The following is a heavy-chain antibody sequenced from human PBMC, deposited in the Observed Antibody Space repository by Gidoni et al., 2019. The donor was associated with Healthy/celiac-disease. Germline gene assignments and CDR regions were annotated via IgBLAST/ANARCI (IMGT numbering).Heavy chain of an antibody. Sequence: QLVQSGAGVKQPGPSVQLSCQASGRSFTSSAISWLRQAPGQGLEWMGGIIPIFGTANYAQKFQGRVTITADESTSTAYMELSSLRSEDTAVYYCARGAYDSSGYFQLGFDYWGQGTLVTVSS. D-gene: IGHD3-22*01. V-gene: IGHV1-69*01. CDR3: ARGAYDSSGYFQLGFDY. J-gene: IGHJ4*02. CDR2: IIPIFGTA. CDR1: GRSFTSSA.